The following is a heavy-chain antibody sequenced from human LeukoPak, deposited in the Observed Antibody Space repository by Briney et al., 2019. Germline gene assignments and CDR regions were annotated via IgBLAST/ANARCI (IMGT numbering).Heavy chain of an antibody. V-gene: IGHV4-4*09. CDR1: GGSISSYY. D-gene: IGHD3-10*01. Sequence: PSETLSLTCTVSGGSISSYYWSWIRQPPGKGLEWIGYIYTSGSTNYNPSLKSRVTISVDTSKNQFSLKLSSVTAADTAVYYCASSGGHYFDYWGQGTLVTVSS. J-gene: IGHJ4*02. CDR3: ASSGGHYFDY. CDR2: IYTSGST.